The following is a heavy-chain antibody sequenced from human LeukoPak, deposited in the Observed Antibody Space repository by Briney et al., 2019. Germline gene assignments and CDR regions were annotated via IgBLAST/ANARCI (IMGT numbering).Heavy chain of an antibody. CDR1: GGSISSYY. CDR3: ARGKVGATFLFDY. Sequence: PSETLSLTCTVSGGSISSYYWSWIRQPPGKGLEWIGYIYYSGSTNYNPSLKSRVTISVDTSKNQFSLKLSSVTAADTAVYYCARGKVGATFLFDYWGQGTLVTVSS. V-gene: IGHV4-59*01. CDR2: IYYSGST. J-gene: IGHJ4*02. D-gene: IGHD1-26*01.